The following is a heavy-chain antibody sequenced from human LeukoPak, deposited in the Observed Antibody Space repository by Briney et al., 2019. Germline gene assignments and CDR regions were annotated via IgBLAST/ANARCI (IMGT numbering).Heavy chain of an antibody. J-gene: IGHJ3*02. CDR3: ARDLRIAAAGSLEFDI. D-gene: IGHD6-13*01. Sequence: ASVKVSCKASGYTFATYGISWVRQAPGQGLEWMGWISAYNGNTNSAQKLQGRVTMTTDTSTSTAYMELRSLTSDDTAVYYCARDLRIAAAGSLEFDIWGQGTMVTVSS. V-gene: IGHV1-18*01. CDR2: ISAYNGNT. CDR1: GYTFATYG.